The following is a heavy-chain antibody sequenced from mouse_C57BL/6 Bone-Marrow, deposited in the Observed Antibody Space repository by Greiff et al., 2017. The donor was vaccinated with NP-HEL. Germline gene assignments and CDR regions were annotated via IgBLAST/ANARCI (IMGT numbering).Heavy chain of an antibody. D-gene: IGHD1-1*01. Sequence: VQLQQSGAELVRPGTSVKVSCKASGYAFTNYLIEWVKQRPGQGLEWIGVINPGSGGTNYNEKLKGKATLTADKSSSTAYMQLSSLTSEYSAVYFCARPNYYGSRDYAMDYWGQGTSVTVSA. CDR1: GYAFTNYL. J-gene: IGHJ4*01. CDR2: INPGSGGT. CDR3: ARPNYYGSRDYAMDY. V-gene: IGHV1-54*01.